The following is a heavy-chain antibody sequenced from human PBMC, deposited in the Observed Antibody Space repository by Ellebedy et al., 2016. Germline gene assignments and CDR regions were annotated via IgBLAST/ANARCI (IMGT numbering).Heavy chain of an antibody. D-gene: IGHD5-18*01. CDR3: AVGSDTAMTDDFDI. CDR2: MNTNSGNT. Sequence: ASVKVSCKASAYTFTSYDINWVRQATGQGLEWMGWMNTNSGNTGYAQKFQGRVTMTRNTSISTAYMELSSLRSEDTAVYYCAVGSDTAMTDDFDIWGQGTMVTVSS. V-gene: IGHV1-8*01. J-gene: IGHJ3*02. CDR1: AYTFTSYD.